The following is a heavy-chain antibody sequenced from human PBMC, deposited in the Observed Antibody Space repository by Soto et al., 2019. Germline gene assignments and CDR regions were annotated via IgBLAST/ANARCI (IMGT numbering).Heavy chain of an antibody. D-gene: IGHD2-8*01. CDR1: GFTFSSYS. CDR3: ASPYVRDYYYGMDV. V-gene: IGHV3-21*01. CDR2: ISSSSSYI. J-gene: IGHJ6*02. Sequence: GGSLSLSCAASGFTFSSYSMNWVRQAPGKGLEWVSSISSSSSYIYYADSVKGRFTISRDNAKNSLYLQMNSLRAEDTAVYYCASPYVRDYYYGMDVWGQGTTGTVS.